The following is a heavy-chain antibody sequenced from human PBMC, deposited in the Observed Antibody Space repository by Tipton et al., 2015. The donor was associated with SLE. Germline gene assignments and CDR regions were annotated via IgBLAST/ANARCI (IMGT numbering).Heavy chain of an antibody. CDR3: ARELGGSGWYEDAFDI. CDR2: IYYSGST. Sequence: TLSLTCTVSGGSISSYYWSWIRQPPGKGLEWIGYIYYSGSTYYNPSLKSRVTISVDTSKNQFSLKLSSVTAADTAVYYCARELGGSGWYEDAFDIWGQGTMVTVSS. V-gene: IGHV4-59*12. CDR1: GGSISSYY. J-gene: IGHJ3*02. D-gene: IGHD6-19*01.